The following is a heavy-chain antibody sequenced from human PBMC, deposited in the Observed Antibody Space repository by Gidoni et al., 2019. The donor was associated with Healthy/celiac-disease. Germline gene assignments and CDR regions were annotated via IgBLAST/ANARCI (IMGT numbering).Heavy chain of an antibody. CDR2: ISWDGGST. D-gene: IGHD6-13*01. V-gene: IGHV3-43*01. J-gene: IGHJ4*02. CDR1: EFTFDAYT. CDR3: AKDISIAAAGTIFDY. Sequence: EVQLVESGGVVVQPGGSLRLACAASEFTFDAYTMHWVRQAPGKGLEWVSLISWDGGSTYYADSVKGRFTISRDNSKNSLYLQMNSLRTEDTALYYCAKDISIAAAGTIFDYWGQGTLVTVSS.